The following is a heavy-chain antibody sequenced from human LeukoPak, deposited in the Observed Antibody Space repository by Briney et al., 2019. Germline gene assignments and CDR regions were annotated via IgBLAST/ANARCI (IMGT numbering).Heavy chain of an antibody. CDR1: GGSISSGDYY. D-gene: IGHD2-8*01. Sequence: TSETLSLTCTVSGGSISSGDYYWSWIRQPPGKGLEWIGYIYYSGSTYYNPSLKSRVTISVDTSKNQFSLKLSSVTAADTAVYYCARVFDKSPDVLWGRGPQPPKSWFDPWGQGTLVTVSS. J-gene: IGHJ5*02. V-gene: IGHV4-30-4*08. CDR2: IYYSGST. CDR3: ARVFDKSPDVLWGRGPQPPKSWFDP.